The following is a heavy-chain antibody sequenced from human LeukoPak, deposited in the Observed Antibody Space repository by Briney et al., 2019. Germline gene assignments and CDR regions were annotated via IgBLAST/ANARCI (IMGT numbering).Heavy chain of an antibody. J-gene: IGHJ4*02. CDR3: ATWPPGIAAAGTVDY. CDR1: GFTFSSYA. D-gene: IGHD6-13*01. V-gene: IGHV3-23*01. CDR2: ISGSGGST. Sequence: GGSLRLSCAASGFTFSSYAMGWVRQAPGKGLEWVSAISGSGGSTYYADSVKGRFTISRDNSKNTLYLQMNSLRAEDTAVYYCATWPPGIAAAGTVDYWGQGTLVTVSS.